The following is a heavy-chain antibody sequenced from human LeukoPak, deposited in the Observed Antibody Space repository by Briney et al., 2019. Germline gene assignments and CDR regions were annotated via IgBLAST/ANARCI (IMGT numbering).Heavy chain of an antibody. D-gene: IGHD3-10*01. J-gene: IGHJ4*02. V-gene: IGHV3-11*04. CDR3: ARDAYYYASDS. Sequence: GGSLRLSCAASGFIFSDYYVTWIRQAPGKGLEWVSYISGSGTITYYAGSVKGRFTVSRDNAKNSLYLQMNSLRAEDTAVYYCARDAYYYASDSWGRGTLVTVSS. CDR1: GFIFSDYY. CDR2: ISGSGTIT.